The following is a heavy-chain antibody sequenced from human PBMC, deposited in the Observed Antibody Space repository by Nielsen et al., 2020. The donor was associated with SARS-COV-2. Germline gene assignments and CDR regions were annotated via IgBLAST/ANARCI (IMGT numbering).Heavy chain of an antibody. CDR2: IIPIFGTA. Sequence: SVKVSCKASGGTFSSYAISWVRQAPGQGLEWMGGIIPIFGTANYAQKFQGRVTITADESTSTAYMELSSLRSEDTAVYYCATTGFLGDTSYGGYWGQGTLVTVSS. CDR3: ATTGFLGDTSYGGY. D-gene: IGHD3-10*01. CDR1: GGTFSSYA. V-gene: IGHV1-69*13. J-gene: IGHJ4*02.